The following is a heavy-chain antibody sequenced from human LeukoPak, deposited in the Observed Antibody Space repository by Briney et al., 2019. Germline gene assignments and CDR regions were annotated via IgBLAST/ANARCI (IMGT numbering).Heavy chain of an antibody. CDR2: IGGRDDRT. J-gene: IGHJ4*02. CDR1: GFTLTGYT. V-gene: IGHV3-23*01. D-gene: IGHD3-3*01. Sequence: GGSLRLSCAASGFTLTGYTMTWLRQAPGKGLEWVSIIGGRDDRTYYADFVEGRFTISRDNSKNILYLQMSSLRAEDTAVYYCAKDPNPLYDLWSGYKWGQGTLVTVSS. CDR3: AKDPNPLYDLWSGYK.